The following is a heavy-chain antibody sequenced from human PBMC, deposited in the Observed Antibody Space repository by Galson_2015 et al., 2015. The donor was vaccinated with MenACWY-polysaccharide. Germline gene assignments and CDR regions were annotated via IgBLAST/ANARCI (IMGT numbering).Heavy chain of an antibody. J-gene: IGHJ3*02. V-gene: IGHV2-5*02. CDR3: AHRMGVAGSDI. CDR1: GFSLRTSGVG. Sequence: PALVKPTQTLTLTCTVSGFSLRTSGVGVGWIRQPPGKALEWLAPLYWDENQGYRPSLKSRLTITKDTSKNQVVLTMTNMTPVDTGTYYCAHRMGVAGSDIWGQGTTVIVSS. CDR2: LYWDENQ. D-gene: IGHD6-19*01.